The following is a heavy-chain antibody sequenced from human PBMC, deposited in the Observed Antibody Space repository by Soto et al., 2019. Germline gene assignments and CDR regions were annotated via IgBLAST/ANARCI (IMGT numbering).Heavy chain of an antibody. CDR2: TYYRSRWYH. CDR3: ASYRYDY. Sequence: PSQTLSRTCAICGDSISSNSAAWNWIRQSPSRGFEWLGRTYYRSRWYHDYAVSVKSRIIINPDTSKNQVSLQLNSVTPDDTAVYYCASYRYDYWGQGTVVTVSS. CDR1: GDSISSNSAA. D-gene: IGHD4-4*01. V-gene: IGHV6-1*01. J-gene: IGHJ4*02.